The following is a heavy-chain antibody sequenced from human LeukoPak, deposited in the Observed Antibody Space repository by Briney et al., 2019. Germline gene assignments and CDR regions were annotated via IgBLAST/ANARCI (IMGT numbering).Heavy chain of an antibody. J-gene: IGHJ4*02. CDR2: ISYDGSNK. Sequence: GGSLRLSCAASGFTFSSYGMHWVRQAPGKGLEWVAVISYDGSNKYYADSVKGRFTISRDNSKNTLYLQMNSLRAEDTAVYYCARYVPQDGSNYRFGFDYWGQGTLVTVSS. V-gene: IGHV3-33*08. CDR3: ARYVPQDGSNYRFGFDY. D-gene: IGHD5-24*01. CDR1: GFTFSSYG.